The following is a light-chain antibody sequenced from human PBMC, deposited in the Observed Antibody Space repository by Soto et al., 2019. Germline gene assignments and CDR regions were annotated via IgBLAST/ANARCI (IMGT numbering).Light chain of an antibody. V-gene: IGKV1-5*01. CDR3: QQYNSYSWT. J-gene: IGKJ1*01. Sequence: DIQITQSLSTLSASVEDRVTITCRASQSISSWLAWYQQKPGQAPKLLIYDASTLKSGVPSRFSASGSGTEFTLTISSLQPDDFATYFCQQYNSYSWTFGPGTKVDIK. CDR1: QSISSW. CDR2: DAS.